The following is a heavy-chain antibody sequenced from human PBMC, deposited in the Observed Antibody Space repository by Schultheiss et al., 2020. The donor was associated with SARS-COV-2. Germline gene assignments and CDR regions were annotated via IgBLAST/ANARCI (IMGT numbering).Heavy chain of an antibody. D-gene: IGHD6-13*01. CDR1: GGSINGYY. J-gene: IGHJ4*02. CDR2: IYYSGST. Sequence: SETLSLTCTVSGGSINGYYWNWIRQSPGKGLEWIGYIYYSGSTNYNPSLKSRVTISVDTSKNQFSLKLSSVTAADTAVYYCAKGVGIAAAGTPFDYWGQGTLVTVSS. V-gene: IGHV4-59*12. CDR3: AKGVGIAAAGTPFDY.